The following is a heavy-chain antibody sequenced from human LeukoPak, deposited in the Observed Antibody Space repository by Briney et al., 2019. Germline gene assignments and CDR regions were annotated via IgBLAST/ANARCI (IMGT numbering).Heavy chain of an antibody. V-gene: IGHV4-34*01. Sequence: SETLSLTCAVCGGSFSGYYWSWIRQPPGKGLEWIGEINHSGSTNYNPSLKSRVTISVDTSKNQFSLKLSSVTAADTAVYYCARGRRLRFYYFDYWGQGTLVTVSS. J-gene: IGHJ4*02. CDR3: ARGRRLRFYYFDY. CDR2: INHSGST. D-gene: IGHD3-3*01. CDR1: GGSFSGYY.